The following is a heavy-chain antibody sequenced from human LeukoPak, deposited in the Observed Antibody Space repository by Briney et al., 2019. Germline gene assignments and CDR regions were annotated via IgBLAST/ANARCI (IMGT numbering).Heavy chain of an antibody. CDR2: IKQDGSEK. J-gene: IGHJ6*02. CDR3: ARESLVSGTTRGNYYYYGMDV. V-gene: IGHV3-7*01. CDR1: GFTFSSYW. D-gene: IGHD1-7*01. Sequence: GGSLRLSCAASGFTFSSYWMSWVRQAPGQGLERVANIKQDGSEKYYVDSVKGRFTISRDNAKNSLYLQMNSLRAEDTAVYFCARESLVSGTTRGNYYYYGMDVWGQGTTVTVSS.